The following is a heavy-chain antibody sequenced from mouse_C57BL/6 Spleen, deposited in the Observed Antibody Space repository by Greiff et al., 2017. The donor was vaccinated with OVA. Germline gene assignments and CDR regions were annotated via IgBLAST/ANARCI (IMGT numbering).Heavy chain of an antibody. J-gene: IGHJ4*01. D-gene: IGHD2-4*01. CDR2: INPNYGTT. Sequence: EVHLVESGPELVKPGASVKISCKASGYSFTDYSMNWVKQSNGKSLEWIGVINPNYGTTSYNQKFKGKATLTVDQSSSTAYMQLNSLTSEDSAVYYCARSDDYDGGDAMDYWGQGTSVTVSS. CDR1: GYSFTDYS. V-gene: IGHV1-39*01. CDR3: ARSDDYDGGDAMDY.